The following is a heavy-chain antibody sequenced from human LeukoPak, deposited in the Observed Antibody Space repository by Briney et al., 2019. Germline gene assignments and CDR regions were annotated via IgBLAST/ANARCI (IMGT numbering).Heavy chain of an antibody. D-gene: IGHD3-22*01. Sequence: GGSLRLSCAASGFTVSSNYMSWVRQAPGKGLEWVSVIYSGGSTYYADSVKGRFTISRDNSKNTLYLQMNSLRAEDTAVYYCARVKGSSGYDAFDIWGQGTMVTVSS. CDR1: GFTVSSNY. CDR2: IYSGGST. V-gene: IGHV3-53*01. CDR3: ARVKGSSGYDAFDI. J-gene: IGHJ3*02.